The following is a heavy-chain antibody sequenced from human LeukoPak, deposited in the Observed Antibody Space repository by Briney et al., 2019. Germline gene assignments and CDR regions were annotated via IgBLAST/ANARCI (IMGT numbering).Heavy chain of an antibody. Sequence: PGRSLRLSCAASGFTFSSYAMQWVRQAPGKGLEWVAVISYDGSDKHYADSVKGRFTISRDNSKNTLYLQMNSLRAEDTAVYYCARVGGYSFGWVGPSDYWGQGTLVTVSS. CDR1: GFTFSSYA. V-gene: IGHV3-30*04. D-gene: IGHD5-18*01. J-gene: IGHJ4*02. CDR2: ISYDGSDK. CDR3: ARVGGYSFGWVGPSDY.